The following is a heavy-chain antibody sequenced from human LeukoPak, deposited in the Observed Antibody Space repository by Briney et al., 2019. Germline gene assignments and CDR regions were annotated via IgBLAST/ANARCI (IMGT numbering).Heavy chain of an antibody. CDR2: ISSSSSTI. D-gene: IGHD5-12*01. CDR3: ARDPESSGYGAGYYYYGMDV. V-gene: IGHV3-48*01. Sequence: GGSLRLSCAASGFTFSSYSMNWVRQAPGKGLEWVSYISSSSSTIYYADSVKGRFTISRDNAKNSLYLQMNSLRAEDTAVYYCARDPESSGYGAGYYYYGMDVWGQGTTVTVSS. CDR1: GFTFSSYS. J-gene: IGHJ6*02.